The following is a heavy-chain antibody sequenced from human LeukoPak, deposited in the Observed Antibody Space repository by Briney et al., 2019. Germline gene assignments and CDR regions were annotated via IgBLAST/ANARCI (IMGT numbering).Heavy chain of an antibody. CDR2: IYHSGST. J-gene: IGHJ4*02. Sequence: SDTLSLTCTVSGDSISSYYCSWLRKPPGKGLEWIGYIYHSGSTNYNPSLKSRVTISADTSKDQFSLKLASVTAADTAVYYCATGYSSTWYYFDYWGQGTLVTVSS. CDR3: ATGYSSTWYYFDY. V-gene: IGHV4-59*01. D-gene: IGHD6-13*01. CDR1: GDSISSYY.